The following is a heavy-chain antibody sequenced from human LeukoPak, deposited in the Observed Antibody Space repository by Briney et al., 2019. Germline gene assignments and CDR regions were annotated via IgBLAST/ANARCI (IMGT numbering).Heavy chain of an antibody. CDR1: GGSISSDY. CDR2: IYTTGST. CDR3: ARDKGSYYYYYMDV. V-gene: IGHV4-4*07. Sequence: SETLSLTCTVSGGSISSDYWSWIRQPAGKGLEWIGRIYTTGSTNYSPSLKSRVTMSVDTSKNQFSLKPSSVTAADTAVYYCARDKGSYYYYYMDVWGKGTTVTISS. J-gene: IGHJ6*03.